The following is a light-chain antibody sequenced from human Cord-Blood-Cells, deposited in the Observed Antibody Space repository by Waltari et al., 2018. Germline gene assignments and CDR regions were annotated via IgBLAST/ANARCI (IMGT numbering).Light chain of an antibody. CDR2: EGS. CDR3: CSYAGSSTYV. J-gene: IGLJ1*01. V-gene: IGLV2-23*01. Sequence: QSALTQPASVSGSPGQSITISCTGTSSDVGSYNLVSGYPQHPGKAPKLLIYEGSKRRSGVSNRFSGSKSGNTASLTISGLQAEDEADYYCCSYAGSSTYVFGTGTKVTVL. CDR1: SSDVGSYNL.